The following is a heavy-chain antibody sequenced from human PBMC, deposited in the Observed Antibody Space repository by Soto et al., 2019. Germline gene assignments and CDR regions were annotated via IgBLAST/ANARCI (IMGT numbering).Heavy chain of an antibody. Sequence: VQLVESGGGVVQPGRSLRLSCAASGFTFSDYAMHWVRQAPGKGLEWVAVVSHDGRNTHYADSVKGRFTISRDSSKNTVALEMTSGRAEDTAVDYCAKGGRQWLVTSDVTYWGQGALVTVSS. CDR1: GFTFSDYA. CDR3: AKGGRQWLVTSDVTY. D-gene: IGHD6-19*01. CDR2: VSHDGRNT. J-gene: IGHJ4*02. V-gene: IGHV3-30*18.